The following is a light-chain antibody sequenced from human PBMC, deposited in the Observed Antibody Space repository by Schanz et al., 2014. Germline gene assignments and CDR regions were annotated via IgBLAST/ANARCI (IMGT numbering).Light chain of an antibody. Sequence: EIVLTQSPATLSLSPGERATLSCRASQSLSSYLAWYQQKPGQAPRLLIYDASNRATGIPARFSGSGSGTDFTLTISRLEPEDFAVYYCQQYSTSPRTFGQGTKVEIK. V-gene: IGKV3-11*01. CDR1: QSLSSY. CDR3: QQYSTSPRT. J-gene: IGKJ1*01. CDR2: DAS.